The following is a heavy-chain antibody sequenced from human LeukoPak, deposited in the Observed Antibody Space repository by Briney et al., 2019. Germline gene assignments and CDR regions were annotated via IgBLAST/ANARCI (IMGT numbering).Heavy chain of an antibody. D-gene: IGHD1-26*01. J-gene: IGHJ4*02. CDR3: ASVGPSGSLDY. Sequence: SETLSLTCTVSGGSISSYYWNWIRQPPGKGLEWIGYIYSSGSTNYNPSLKSRLTISVDTSKNQLSLKLSSVTAADTAVYYCASVGPSGSLDYWGQGTLVTVSS. CDR2: IYSSGST. CDR1: GGSISSYY. V-gene: IGHV4-59*13.